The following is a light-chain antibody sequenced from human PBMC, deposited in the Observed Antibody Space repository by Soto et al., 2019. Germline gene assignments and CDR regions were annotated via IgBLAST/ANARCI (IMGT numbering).Light chain of an antibody. CDR3: QQYGSAPQT. J-gene: IGKJ1*01. Sequence: EIVLTQSPGTLSLSPGERATLSCRASQSVSSSYLAWYQQKPGQAPRLLIYDASSRATGIPARFSGSGSGTDFTLTISRLEPEDYAVYYCQQYGSAPQTFGQGTKVEI. CDR2: DAS. V-gene: IGKV3-20*01. CDR1: QSVSSSY.